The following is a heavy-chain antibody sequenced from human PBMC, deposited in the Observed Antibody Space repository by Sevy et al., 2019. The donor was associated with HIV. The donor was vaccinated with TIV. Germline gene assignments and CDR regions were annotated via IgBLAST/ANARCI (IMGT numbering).Heavy chain of an antibody. J-gene: IGHJ4*02. CDR2: INPNNGGT. CDR3: SRTTWNFPAY. D-gene: IGHD1-7*01. CDR1: GYTFSGYY. V-gene: IGHV1-2*02. Sequence: AAVKVSCKTSGYTFSGYYMHWVGQAPGQGPERMGWINPNNGGTMYAEKFQGRVTMTEDTSISTGYLELTRLTFDDTAVYYYSRTTWNFPAYWGQGTMVTVSS.